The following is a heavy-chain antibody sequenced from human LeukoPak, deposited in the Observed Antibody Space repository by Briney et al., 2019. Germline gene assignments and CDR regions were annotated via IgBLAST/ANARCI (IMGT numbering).Heavy chain of an antibody. Sequence: SETLSLTCTVSGGSISSYYWSWIRQPPGKGLEWIGNIYYDGSTYYNPSLKSRVTISVDTSKNQFSLKLSSVTAADTAVYYCARAPGLGYWGQGTLVTVSS. CDR3: ARAPGLGY. J-gene: IGHJ4*02. V-gene: IGHV4-59*12. CDR1: GGSISSYY. D-gene: IGHD6-19*01. CDR2: IYYDGST.